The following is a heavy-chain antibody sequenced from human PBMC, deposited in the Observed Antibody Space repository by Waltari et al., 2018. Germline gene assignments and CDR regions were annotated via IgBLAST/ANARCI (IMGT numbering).Heavy chain of an antibody. Sequence: EVELVESGGGLVQPGGSLRLSCAGSGFNFSKYWMNWVRQAPGKGLEWVANIKEDGSDTNDMDSAKGRFRISRDNANNSLYLHLTTLGVDDTAVYYCARGKTLGYWGQGSLVIVSS. D-gene: IGHD3-22*01. CDR1: GFNFSKYW. CDR3: ARGKTLGY. V-gene: IGHV3-7*04. J-gene: IGHJ4*02. CDR2: IKEDGSDT.